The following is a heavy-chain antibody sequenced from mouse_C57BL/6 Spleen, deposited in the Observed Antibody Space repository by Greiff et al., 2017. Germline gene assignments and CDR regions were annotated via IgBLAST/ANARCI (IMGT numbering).Heavy chain of an antibody. Sequence: DVKLVESGGGLVKPGGSLKLSCAASGFTFRDYGMHWVRQAPEKGLEWVAYISSGSSTIYYADTVKGRFTISRDNARNTLLLQMTSLRSEDTAMYYCARNYYYAMDYWGQGTSVTVSS. V-gene: IGHV5-17*01. CDR2: ISSGSSTI. CDR1: GFTFRDYG. CDR3: ARNYYYAMDY. J-gene: IGHJ4*01.